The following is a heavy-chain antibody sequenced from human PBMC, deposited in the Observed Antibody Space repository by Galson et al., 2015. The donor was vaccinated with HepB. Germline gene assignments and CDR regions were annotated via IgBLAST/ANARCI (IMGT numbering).Heavy chain of an antibody. CDR2: ISAYNGNT. CDR3: AREYCSSTSCYKGVYYYYYYMDV. CDR1: GYTFTSYG. J-gene: IGHJ6*03. Sequence: SVKVSCKASGYTFTSYGISWVRQAPGQGLEWMGWISAYNGNTNYAQKLQGRVTMTTDTSTSTAYMELRSLRSDDTAVYYCAREYCSSTSCYKGVYYYYYYMDVWGKGTTVTVSS. D-gene: IGHD2-2*02. V-gene: IGHV1-18*01.